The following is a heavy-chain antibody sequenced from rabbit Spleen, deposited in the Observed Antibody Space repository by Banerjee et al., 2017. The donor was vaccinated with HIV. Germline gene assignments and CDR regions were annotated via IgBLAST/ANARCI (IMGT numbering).Heavy chain of an antibody. CDR2: INIVTGKS. CDR1: GIDLTTYYY. Sequence: QSLEESGGGLVQPEGSLTLTCTASGIDLTTYYYMCWVRQAPGKGPEWIACINIVTGKSVYASWAKGRFIMSRTSSTTVTLQMTSLTAADTATYFCARDLVAVIGWNFYLWGQGTLVTVS. CDR3: ARDLVAVIGWNFYL. V-gene: IGHV1S40*01. D-gene: IGHD1-1*01. J-gene: IGHJ4*01.